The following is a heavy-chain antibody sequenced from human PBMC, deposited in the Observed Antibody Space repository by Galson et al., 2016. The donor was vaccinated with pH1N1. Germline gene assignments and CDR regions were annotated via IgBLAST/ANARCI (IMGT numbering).Heavy chain of an antibody. Sequence: QSGAEVKKPGESLRISCKGSGYTFSNYWIGWVRQMSGKGLEWMGIVDPGNSDTRYSPPFHGQVTTSADKSTRISYLQWSSLKASDTAMYYCARYDNSKDYFDYWGQGTLVTVSS. CDR1: GYTFSNYW. V-gene: IGHV5-51*03. J-gene: IGHJ4*02. CDR3: ARYDNSKDYFDY. D-gene: IGHD2/OR15-2a*01. CDR2: VDPGNSDT.